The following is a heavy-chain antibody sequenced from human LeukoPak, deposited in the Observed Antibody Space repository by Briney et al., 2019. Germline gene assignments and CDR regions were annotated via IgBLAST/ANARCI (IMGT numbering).Heavy chain of an antibody. V-gene: IGHV3-74*01. CDR2: ISSDGSST. Sequence: GGSLRLSCAASGFTFSNYWMHWVRQAPGKGLVWVSRISSDGSSTSYADSVKGRFTISRDNAKNTLYLQMDTLRVEDTAVYYCASGPNVLGYLWGRGTLVTVSS. CDR3: ASGPNVLGYL. J-gene: IGHJ2*01. CDR1: GFTFSNYW. D-gene: IGHD3-3*02.